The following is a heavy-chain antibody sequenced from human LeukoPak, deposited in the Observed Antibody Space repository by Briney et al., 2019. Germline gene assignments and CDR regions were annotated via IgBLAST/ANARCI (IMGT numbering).Heavy chain of an antibody. D-gene: IGHD6-19*01. CDR1: GGSFSGYY. Sequence: PSETLSLTCAVYGGSFSGYYWSWIRQPPGKGLEWIGEINHSGSTNYNPSLKSRVTISVDTSKNQFSLKLSSVTAADTAVYYCARRLHSSGWYYSDYWGQGTLVTVSS. CDR3: ARRLHSSGWYYSDY. J-gene: IGHJ4*02. CDR2: INHSGST. V-gene: IGHV4-34*01.